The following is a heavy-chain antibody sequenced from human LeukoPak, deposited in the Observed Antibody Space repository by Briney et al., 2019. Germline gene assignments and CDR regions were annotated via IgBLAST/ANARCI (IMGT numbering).Heavy chain of an antibody. V-gene: IGHV3-48*01. Sequence: GGSLRLSCAASGFTFSSYGMSWVRQAPGKGLEWVSYIDSSSATIFYADSVRGRFTISRDNAKNSLFLQMNSLRADDTAVYYCATDGRLLDYWGQGTLVTVSS. J-gene: IGHJ4*02. CDR1: GFTFSSYG. CDR3: ATDGRLLDY. CDR2: IDSSSATI.